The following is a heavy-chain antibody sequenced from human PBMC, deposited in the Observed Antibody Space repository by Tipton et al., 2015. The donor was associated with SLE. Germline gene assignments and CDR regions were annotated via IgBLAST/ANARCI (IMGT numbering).Heavy chain of an antibody. CDR1: GGSFSGYY. CDR2: INHSGST. J-gene: IGHJ6*03. CDR3: ARAPGLERSYYYYYYMDV. Sequence: TLSLTCAVYGGSFSGYYWSWIRQPPGKGLEWIGDINHSGSTNYNPSLKSRVTISVDTSKNQFSLRLSSVTAADTAAYYCARAPGLERSYYYYYYMDVWGKGTTVTVSS. D-gene: IGHD1-1*01. V-gene: IGHV4-34*01.